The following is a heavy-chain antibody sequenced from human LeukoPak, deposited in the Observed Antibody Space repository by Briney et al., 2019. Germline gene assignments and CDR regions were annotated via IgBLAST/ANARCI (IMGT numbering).Heavy chain of an antibody. CDR3: ARDRGQRWLQRTHYFDY. Sequence: GASVKVSCKASGYTFTGYYMHWVRQAPGQGLEWMGWINPNSGGTNYAQKFQGRVTMTRDTSISTAYMELSRLRSDDTAVYYCARDRGQRWLQRTHYFDYWGQGTLVTVSS. J-gene: IGHJ4*02. CDR2: INPNSGGT. V-gene: IGHV1-2*02. CDR1: GYTFTGYY. D-gene: IGHD5-24*01.